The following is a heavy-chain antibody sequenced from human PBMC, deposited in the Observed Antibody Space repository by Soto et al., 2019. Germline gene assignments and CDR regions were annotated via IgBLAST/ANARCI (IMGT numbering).Heavy chain of an antibody. CDR3: AKFEGHPLEYWYIDF. D-gene: IGHD1-1*01. Sequence: EVQLLESGGVLVQPGGSLRISCAASGFTFSAYAMGWVRQAPGKGLEWVSTLHGGGGATHYADSVKGRFTISRDESKNTLYAQMNSLRSEDTAVYYCAKFEGHPLEYWYIDFWGRGTLVTVSS. V-gene: IGHV3-23*01. J-gene: IGHJ2*01. CDR2: LHGGGGAT. CDR1: GFTFSAYA.